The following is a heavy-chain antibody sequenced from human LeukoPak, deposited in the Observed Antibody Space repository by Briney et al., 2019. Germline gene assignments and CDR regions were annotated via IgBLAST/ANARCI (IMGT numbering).Heavy chain of an antibody. CDR3: ARDPLYYYDSSGPDAFDI. CDR1: GGSISSSNW. V-gene: IGHV4-4*02. CDR2: IYHSGST. J-gene: IGHJ3*02. D-gene: IGHD3-22*01. Sequence: SGTLSLTCAVSGGSISSSNWWSWVRQPPGKGLEWIGEIYHSGSTNYNPSLKSRVTISVDKSKNQFSLKLSSVTAADTAVYYCARDPLYYYDSSGPDAFDIWGQGTMVTVSS.